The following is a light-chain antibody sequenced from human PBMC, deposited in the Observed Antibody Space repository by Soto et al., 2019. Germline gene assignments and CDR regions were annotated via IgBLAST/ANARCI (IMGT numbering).Light chain of an antibody. CDR2: DAS. Sequence: DIPLTQSPSTLSASVGDRVTLTCRASQSIDRWLAWYQQKVRKAPELLIHDASSLESGVPSRFSGSGSGTEFTLTINSLQPDDFATYYCQQYNHYYSFGQGTKLEIK. J-gene: IGKJ2*03. V-gene: IGKV1-5*01. CDR1: QSIDRW. CDR3: QQYNHYYS.